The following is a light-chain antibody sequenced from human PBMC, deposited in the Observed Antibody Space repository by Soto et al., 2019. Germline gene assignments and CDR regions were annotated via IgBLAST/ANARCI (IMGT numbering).Light chain of an antibody. Sequence: EIVLTQSPGTLSLSPLEIATLSFMASQSVSSTYLAWYQQKPGQAPRLLIYAASSRATGIPDRFSGSGSGTDFTLTISRLEPEDFAVYYCQHYGSSSPVAFGQGTKVDIK. CDR1: QSVSSTY. J-gene: IGKJ1*01. V-gene: IGKV3-20*01. CDR2: AAS. CDR3: QHYGSSSPVA.